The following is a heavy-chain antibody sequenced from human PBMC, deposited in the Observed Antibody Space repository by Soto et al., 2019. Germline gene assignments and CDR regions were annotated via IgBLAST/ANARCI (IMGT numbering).Heavy chain of an antibody. V-gene: IGHV3-23*01. D-gene: IGHD3-10*01. J-gene: IGHJ4*02. CDR3: ANAYYYGSGSYGPFDY. Sequence: GGSLRLSCAASGFTFSSYAMSWVRQAPGKGLEWVSAISGSGGSTYYADSVKGRFTISRDNSKNTLYLQMNSLKAEDTAVYYCANAYYYGSGSYGPFDYWGQGTLVTVSS. CDR1: GFTFSSYA. CDR2: ISGSGGST.